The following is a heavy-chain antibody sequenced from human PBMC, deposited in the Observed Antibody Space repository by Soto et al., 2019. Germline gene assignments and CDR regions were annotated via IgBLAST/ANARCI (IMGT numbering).Heavy chain of an antibody. CDR1: GFTFSSYA. D-gene: IGHD3-10*01. CDR2: ISDSGGST. CDR3: AKGLLWFGEPIDY. J-gene: IGHJ4*02. Sequence: GGSLRLSCAASGFTFSSYAMSWVLQAPGKGLEWVSAISDSGGSTYYADSVKGRFTISRDNSKNTLYLQMNSLRAEDTAVYYCAKGLLWFGEPIDYRGQGTLVTVSS. V-gene: IGHV3-23*01.